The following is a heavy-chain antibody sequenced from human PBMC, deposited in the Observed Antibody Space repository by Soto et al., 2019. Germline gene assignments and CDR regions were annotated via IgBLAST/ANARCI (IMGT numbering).Heavy chain of an antibody. CDR3: AAASSRYFDLLFPAGGGAFXI. CDR1: GFTFTSSA. J-gene: IGHJ3*02. CDR2: IVVGSGNT. D-gene: IGHD3-9*01. V-gene: IGHV1-58*02. Sequence: SVKVSCKASGFTFTSSAMQWVRQARGQRLEWIGWIVVGSGNTNYAQKFQERVTITRDMSTSTAYMELSSLRSEDTAVYYCAAASSRYFDLLFPAGGGAFXIWGQ.